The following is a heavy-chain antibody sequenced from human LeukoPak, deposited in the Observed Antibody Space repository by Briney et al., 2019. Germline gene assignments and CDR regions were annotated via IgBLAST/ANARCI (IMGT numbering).Heavy chain of an antibody. J-gene: IGHJ3*02. Sequence: PSETLSLTCTVFGGSLSDYYWGWFRQPPGKGLEWIGEIRRGGGTKYNPSLESRVSMSLDTSKNHFFLNLTSVTAADTAVYFCARGHTWLGLVLRVAFDIWGQGTMVTVSS. CDR1: GGSLSDYY. V-gene: IGHV4-34*01. CDR3: ARGHTWLGLVLRVAFDI. D-gene: IGHD5-12*01. CDR2: IRRGGGT.